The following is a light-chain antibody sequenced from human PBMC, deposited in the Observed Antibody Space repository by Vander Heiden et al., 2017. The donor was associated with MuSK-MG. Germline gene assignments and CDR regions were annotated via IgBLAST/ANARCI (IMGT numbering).Light chain of an antibody. J-gene: IGLJ2*01. V-gene: IGLV2-14*01. CDR2: EVS. Sequence: QSALTQPASVSASPGQSITISCTGTSNDVGGWKYVSWYQQHPGKVPKLILFEVSNRPSGISSRFSGSKSGNTASLTISGLQPEDESDYYCSAFTNADTVLFGGGTKVTVL. CDR3: SAFTNADTVL. CDR1: SNDVGGWKY.